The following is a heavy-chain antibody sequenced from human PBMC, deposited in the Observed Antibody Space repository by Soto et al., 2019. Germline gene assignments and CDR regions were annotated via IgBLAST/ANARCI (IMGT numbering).Heavy chain of an antibody. Sequence: GGSLRLSCAASGFTFSSYAMSWVRQAPGKGLEWVSAISGSGGSTYYADSVKGRSTISRDNSKKTLYLQMNSLTAEDTAVYYCAKDRAMEQFDYWGQGTLVTVSS. V-gene: IGHV3-23*01. CDR2: ISGSGGST. CDR1: GFTFSSYA. CDR3: AKDRAMEQFDY. J-gene: IGHJ4*01. D-gene: IGHD5-18*01.